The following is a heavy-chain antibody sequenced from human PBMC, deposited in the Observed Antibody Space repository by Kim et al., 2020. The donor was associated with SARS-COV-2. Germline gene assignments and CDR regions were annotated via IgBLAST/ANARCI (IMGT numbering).Heavy chain of an antibody. CDR2: IYYSGST. V-gene: IGHV4-59*13. Sequence: SETLSLTCTVSGGSISSYYWSWIRQPPGKGLEWIGYIYYSGSTNYNPSLKSRVTISVDTSKNQFSLKLSSVTAADTAVYYCARETYYYDSSGYYPNYYYYYGMDVWGQGTTVTVSS. D-gene: IGHD3-22*01. J-gene: IGHJ6*02. CDR1: GGSISSYY. CDR3: ARETYYYDSSGYYPNYYYYYGMDV.